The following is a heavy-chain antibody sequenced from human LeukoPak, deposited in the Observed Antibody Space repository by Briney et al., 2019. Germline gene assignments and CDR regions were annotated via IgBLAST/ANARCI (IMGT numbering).Heavy chain of an antibody. CDR3: AELGYSYGFRY. V-gene: IGHV4-59*08. CDR1: GGSISSYY. CDR2: IYYSGST. Sequence: SETLSLSCTVSGGSISSYYWSWIRQPPGQGLEWIGYIYYSGSTNYNPSLKSRVTISVDTSKNQFSLKLSSVTAADTAVYYCAELGYSYGFRYWGQGTLVTVSS. D-gene: IGHD5-18*01. J-gene: IGHJ4*02.